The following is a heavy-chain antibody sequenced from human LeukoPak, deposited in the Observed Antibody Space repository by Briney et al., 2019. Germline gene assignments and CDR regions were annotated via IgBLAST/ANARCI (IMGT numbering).Heavy chain of an antibody. CDR3: ARKPIVSSSWYYFDY. V-gene: IGHV4-39*07. CDR1: GGSMSSSMYS. Sequence: SETLSLTCSVSGGSMSSSMYSWGWIRQPPGKGLEWIGSIYYSGSTYYNPSLKSRVTISVDTSNNQFSLKLSSVTAADTAVYYCARKPIVSSSWYYFDYWGQGTLVTVSS. CDR2: IYYSGST. D-gene: IGHD6-13*01. J-gene: IGHJ4*02.